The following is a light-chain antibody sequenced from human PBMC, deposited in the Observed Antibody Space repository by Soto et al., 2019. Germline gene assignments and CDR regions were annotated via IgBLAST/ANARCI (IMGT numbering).Light chain of an antibody. V-gene: IGLV2-14*02. Sequence: QSALTQPASVSESPGQSISISCGGGRNDIGTYNLVSWYQQHPGKAPKLIIYEGNKRPSGVSNRFSGSRSGNTASLTVSGLQADDEADYYCSSYVGNNNLVFGGGTKLTVL. J-gene: IGLJ3*02. CDR1: RNDIGTYNL. CDR3: SSYVGNNNLV. CDR2: EGN.